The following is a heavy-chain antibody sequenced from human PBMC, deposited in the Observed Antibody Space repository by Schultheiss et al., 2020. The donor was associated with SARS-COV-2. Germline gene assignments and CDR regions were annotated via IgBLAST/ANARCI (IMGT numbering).Heavy chain of an antibody. D-gene: IGHD2-2*01. CDR1: GGSINTYY. J-gene: IGHJ5*02. CDR3: ARGGYCSSTSCQNWFDP. V-gene: IGHV4-59*01. Sequence: SQTLSLTCTVSGGSINTYYWSWIRQPPEKGLEWIGYIYYNGNTNYNPSLKSRVTISLDKSKNQFSLKLSSVTAADTAVYYCARGGYCSSTSCQNWFDPWGQGTLVTVSS. CDR2: IYYNGNT.